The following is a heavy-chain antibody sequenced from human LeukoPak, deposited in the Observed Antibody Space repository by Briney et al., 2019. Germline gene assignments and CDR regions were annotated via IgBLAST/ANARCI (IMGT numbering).Heavy chain of an antibody. CDR2: IYPGDSDT. J-gene: IGHJ4*02. Sequence: GESLKISCKGSGYSFTSYWIGWVRPMPGKGLEWMGIIYPGDSDTRYSPSFQGQVTISDDKSISTAYLQWSSLKASDTAMYYCARYAYGEMATIAEVYFDYWGQGTLVTVSS. CDR3: ARYAYGEMATIAEVYFDY. D-gene: IGHD5-24*01. V-gene: IGHV5-51*01. CDR1: GYSFTSYW.